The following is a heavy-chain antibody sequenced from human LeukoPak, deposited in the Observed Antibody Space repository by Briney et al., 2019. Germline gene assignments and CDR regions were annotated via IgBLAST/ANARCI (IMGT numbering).Heavy chain of an antibody. Sequence: ASVKGSCKASGYTFTGYYMHWVRQAPGQGLEWMGWINPNSGGTNYAQKFQGRVTMTRDTSISTAYMELSRLRSDDTAVYYCARMVRGVIIYWFDPWGQGTLVTVSS. CDR3: ARMVRGVIIYWFDP. CDR1: GYTFTGYY. D-gene: IGHD3-10*01. J-gene: IGHJ5*02. CDR2: INPNSGGT. V-gene: IGHV1-2*02.